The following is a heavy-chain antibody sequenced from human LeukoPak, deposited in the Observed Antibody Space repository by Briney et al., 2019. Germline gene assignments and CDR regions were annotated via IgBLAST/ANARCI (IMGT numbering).Heavy chain of an antibody. CDR2: INWNGGST. J-gene: IGHJ5*02. Sequence: GGSLRLSCAASGFTFDDYGMSWVRQAPGKGLEWVSGINWNGGSTGYADSVKGRFTISRDNAKNSLYLQMNSLRAEDTALYYCARSKGSSGWYWFDPWGQGTLVTVSS. CDR1: GFTFDDYG. D-gene: IGHD6-19*01. V-gene: IGHV3-20*04. CDR3: ARSKGSSGWYWFDP.